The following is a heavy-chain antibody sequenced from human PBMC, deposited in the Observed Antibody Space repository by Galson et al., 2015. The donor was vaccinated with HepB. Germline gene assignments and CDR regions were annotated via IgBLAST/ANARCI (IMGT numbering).Heavy chain of an antibody. D-gene: IGHD2-15*01. CDR3: ASGRMTGDIFDY. Sequence: SLRLSCAASGFTFRSYAMHWVRQAPGTGLEWVADISYDGSNKYYAESVTVRFTISRDNSKNTLYLQMHSLRAADTAVYYCASGRMTGDIFDYWGQGTLVTCSA. CDR1: GFTFRSYA. V-gene: IGHV3-30*04. CDR2: ISYDGSNK. J-gene: IGHJ4*02.